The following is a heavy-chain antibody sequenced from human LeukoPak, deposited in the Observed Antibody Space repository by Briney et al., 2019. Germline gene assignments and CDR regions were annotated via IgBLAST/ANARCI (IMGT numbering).Heavy chain of an antibody. J-gene: IGHJ4*02. CDR2: IYYSGST. Sequence: PPETLSLTCSVSGYSISSGFYWGWIRQPPGKGLEWIGSIYYSGSTYYNPSLKSRVTISVDTSKNQFSLKLSSVTAADTAVYYCARERGKIITMARGGYFDYWGQGTLVTVSS. CDR1: GYSISSGFY. D-gene: IGHD3-3*01. V-gene: IGHV4-38-2*02. CDR3: ARERGKIITMARGGYFDY.